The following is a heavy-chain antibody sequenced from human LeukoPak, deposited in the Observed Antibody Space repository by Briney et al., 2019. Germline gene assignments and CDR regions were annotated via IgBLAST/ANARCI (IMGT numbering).Heavy chain of an antibody. Sequence: GGSLRLSCAASGFTFSSYWMSWVRQAPGKGLEWVANIKQDGSEKYYVDSVKGRFTISRDNAKNSLYLQMNSLRAEDTAVYYCARGYSSSWYDFDYWGQGTLVTVSS. V-gene: IGHV3-7*04. CDR1: GFTFSSYW. D-gene: IGHD6-13*01. CDR2: IKQDGSEK. J-gene: IGHJ4*02. CDR3: ARGYSSSWYDFDY.